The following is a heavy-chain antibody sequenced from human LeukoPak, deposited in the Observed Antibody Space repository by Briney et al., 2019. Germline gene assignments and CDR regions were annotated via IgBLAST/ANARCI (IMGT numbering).Heavy chain of an antibody. Sequence: SETLSLTCAVYGGSFSGYYWSWIRHPPGKGLEWSGEINHSESTNYNPSLKSRVTISVNTSKNQFSLKLRSVTAADTAVYYCARGYYYGSGSYYTGPNSYYFDYWGQGTLVPVSS. CDR1: GGSFSGYY. V-gene: IGHV4-34*01. D-gene: IGHD3-10*01. J-gene: IGHJ4*02. CDR3: ARGYYYGSGSYYTGPNSYYFDY. CDR2: INHSEST.